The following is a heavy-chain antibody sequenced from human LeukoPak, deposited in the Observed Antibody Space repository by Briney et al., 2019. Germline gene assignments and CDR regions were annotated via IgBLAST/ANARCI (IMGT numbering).Heavy chain of an antibody. CDR2: ISYDGSNK. CDR3: ARGVGSAYNPPYYYYYGMDV. D-gene: IGHD3-10*01. J-gene: IGHJ6*02. V-gene: IGHV3-30-3*01. CDR1: AFIFSGHW. Sequence: PGGSLRLSCEGSAFIFSGHWMNWVRQTPGKGLEWVAVISYDGSNKYYADSVKGRFTISRDNSKNTLYLQMNSLRAEDTAVYYCARGVGSAYNPPYYYYYGMDVWGQGTTVTVSS.